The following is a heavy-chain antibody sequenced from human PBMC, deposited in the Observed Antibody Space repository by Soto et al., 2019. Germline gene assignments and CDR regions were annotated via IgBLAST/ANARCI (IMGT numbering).Heavy chain of an antibody. CDR3: ARTIIAFGEVIAPHWFDP. J-gene: IGHJ5*02. D-gene: IGHD3-16*02. CDR2: ISSGGNFI. Sequence: PGGSLRLSRLVSGFTFSDYCMNCVRQAPGSGLEWVASISSGGNFIYYADSVRGRFTISRDNAENSLYLQMNSLGVEDTATYYCARTIIAFGEVIAPHWFDPWGQGTQVTVSS. V-gene: IGHV3-21*06. CDR1: GFTFSDYC.